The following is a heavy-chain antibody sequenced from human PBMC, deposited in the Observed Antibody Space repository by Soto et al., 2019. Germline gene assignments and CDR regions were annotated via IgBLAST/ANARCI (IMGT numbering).Heavy chain of an antibody. CDR2: VNPNNGDT. D-gene: IGHD3-10*01. CDR1: GYTFSNYD. V-gene: IGHV1-8*01. CDR3: AKVSRKGSAIDFDY. J-gene: IGHJ4*02. Sequence: QVQLVQSGAELKKPGASVKVSCKASGYTFSNYDMNWVRQATGQGPEWIGWVNPNNGDTGYAQKFQAGATLTTDISTTTAYMELTSLRSEDTAIYYCAKVSRKGSAIDFDYWGQGTLITVSS.